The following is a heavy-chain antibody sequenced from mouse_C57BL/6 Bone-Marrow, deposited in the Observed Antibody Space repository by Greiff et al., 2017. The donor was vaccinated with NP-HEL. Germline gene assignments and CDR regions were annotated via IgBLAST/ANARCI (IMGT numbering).Heavy chain of an antibody. V-gene: IGHV1-55*01. Sequence: QVQLQQPGAELVKPGASVKMSCKASGYTFTSYWITWVKQRPGQGLEWIGDIYPGSGSTNYNEKLKSKATLTVDTSSSTAYMHLSSLTSEDSAVYYCARSYGSSPWFAYWGQGTLVTVSA. D-gene: IGHD1-1*01. CDR1: GYTFTSYW. J-gene: IGHJ3*01. CDR3: ARSYGSSPWFAY. CDR2: IYPGSGST.